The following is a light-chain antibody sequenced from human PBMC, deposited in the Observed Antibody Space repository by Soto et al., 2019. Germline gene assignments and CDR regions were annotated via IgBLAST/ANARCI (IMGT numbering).Light chain of an antibody. J-gene: IGKJ1*01. CDR3: QQYNSYWWT. CDR1: QNINGW. CDR2: DVS. V-gene: IGKV1-5*01. Sequence: DIQMTQSPSTLSASVGDRVTITCRASQNINGWLAWYQQKPGKAPKFLIYDVSILASGVPSRFRGSGSGTEFTLTISSLQPDDFATYYCQQYNSYWWTFGQGTRVEV.